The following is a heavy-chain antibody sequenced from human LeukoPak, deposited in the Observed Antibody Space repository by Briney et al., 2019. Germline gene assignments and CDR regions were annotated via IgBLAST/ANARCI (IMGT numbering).Heavy chain of an antibody. J-gene: IGHJ4*02. CDR2: INPNSGGT. CDR3: ARGPRGSSEYYFDY. D-gene: IGHD3-10*01. CDR1: GYTFTGYY. V-gene: IGHV1-2*06. Sequence: ASVKVSCKASGYTFTGYYMHWVRQAPGQGLEWMGRINPNSGGTNYAQKFQGRVTMTRDTSISTAYMELSRPRSDDTAVYYCARGPRGSSEYYFDYWGQGTLVTVSS.